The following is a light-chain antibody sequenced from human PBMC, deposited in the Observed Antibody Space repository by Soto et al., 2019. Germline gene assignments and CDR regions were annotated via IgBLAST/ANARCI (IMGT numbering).Light chain of an antibody. CDR2: AAS. J-gene: IGKJ4*01. Sequence: IQMTQSPSSLSASVGDRVTITCRASQGIRDDLGWYQQKPGEARKLLIYAASSLQSGVPSRFSGSVSGTDFTLTISSLQPEDFATYYCLQDYNYPRTFGGGTKVEIK. V-gene: IGKV1-6*01. CDR3: LQDYNYPRT. CDR1: QGIRDD.